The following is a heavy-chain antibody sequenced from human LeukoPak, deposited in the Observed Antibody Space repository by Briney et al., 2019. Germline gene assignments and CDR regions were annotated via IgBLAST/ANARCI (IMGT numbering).Heavy chain of an antibody. CDR2: ISGDGGST. CDR3: ARGSDYYYDSSSVDD. J-gene: IGHJ4*02. Sequence: GGSLRLSCAASGFTFDDYAMHWVRQPPGKGLEWVSLISGDGGSTSYADYVKGRFTISRDNAKNSLYLQMNSLGAGDTAVYFCARGSDYYYDSSSVDDWGQGTLVTVSS. CDR1: GFTFDDYA. V-gene: IGHV3-43*02. D-gene: IGHD6-13*01.